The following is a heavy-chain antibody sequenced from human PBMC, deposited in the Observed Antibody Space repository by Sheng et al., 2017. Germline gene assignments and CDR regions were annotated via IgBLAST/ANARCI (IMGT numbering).Heavy chain of an antibody. D-gene: IGHD1-1*01. Sequence: EVQLVESGGGLVQPGGSLRLSCAASGFTFSSYAMSWVRQAPGKGLEWVSAISTGGAGTYYADSVKGRFTISRDNSKNTLYLQMNSLRDEDTAVYYCAIRTTRDAFDIWGQGTMGHRLF. V-gene: IGHV3-23*04. CDR3: AIRTTRDAFDI. CDR2: ISTGGAGT. CDR1: GFTFSSYA. J-gene: IGHJ3*02.